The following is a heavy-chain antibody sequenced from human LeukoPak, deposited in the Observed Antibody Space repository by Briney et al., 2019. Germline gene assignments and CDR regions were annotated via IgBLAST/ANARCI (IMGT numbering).Heavy chain of an antibody. CDR1: GFTFSSYS. CDR2: ISSSSSTI. D-gene: IGHD3-3*01. J-gene: IGHJ5*02. V-gene: IGHV3-48*01. CDR3: ARGYYDFWSGYYGSFDP. Sequence: PGGSLRLSCAASGFTFSSYSMNWVRQAPGKGLEWVSYISSSSSTIYYADSVKGRFTISRDNAKNSLYLQMNSLRAEDTAVYYCARGYYDFWSGYYGSFDPWGQGTLVTVSS.